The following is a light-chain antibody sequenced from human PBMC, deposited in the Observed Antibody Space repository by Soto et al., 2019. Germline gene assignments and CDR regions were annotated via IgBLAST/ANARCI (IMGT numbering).Light chain of an antibody. CDR3: QQYYNSVLT. J-gene: IGKJ4*01. Sequence: EILLTQNPGTLSLSPGEIATLSCWASQSVSSNLAWYQQKPGQAPRLLIYGASARATGFPARFSASGSGTDFTLTISSLQPEDSASYYCQQYYNSVLTFGGGTKVDIK. V-gene: IGKV3-15*01. CDR2: GAS. CDR1: QSVSSN.